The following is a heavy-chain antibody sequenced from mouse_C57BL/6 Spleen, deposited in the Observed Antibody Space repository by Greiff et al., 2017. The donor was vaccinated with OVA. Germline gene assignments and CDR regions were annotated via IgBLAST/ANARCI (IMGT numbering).Heavy chain of an antibody. Sequence: EVQLVESGGGLVQPKGSLKLSCAASGFSFNTYAMNWVRQAPGKGLEWVARIRSKSNNYATYYADSVKDRFTISRDDSESMLYLQMNNLKTEDTAMYYCVRQFGNSLYYYAMDYWGQGTSVTVSS. CDR1: GFSFNTYA. V-gene: IGHV10-1*01. CDR3: VRQFGNSLYYYAMDY. J-gene: IGHJ4*01. CDR2: IRSKSNNYAT. D-gene: IGHD2-1*01.